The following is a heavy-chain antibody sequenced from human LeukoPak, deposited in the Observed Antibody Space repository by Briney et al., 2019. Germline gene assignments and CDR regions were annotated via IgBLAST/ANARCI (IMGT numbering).Heavy chain of an antibody. J-gene: IGHJ5*02. CDR1: GGPFSGYY. Sequence: SETLSLTCAVYGGPFSGYYSSWMRQPPGKGLEWIGEINHSGSTNYNPSLKSRVTISVDTSKNQFSLKLRPVTAADTAVYYCAKHQYCHDSTGNYYLNRLDPCGQGTLVTVSS. CDR3: AKHQYCHDSTGNYYLNRLDP. D-gene: IGHD3-22*01. V-gene: IGHV4-34*01. CDR2: INHSGST.